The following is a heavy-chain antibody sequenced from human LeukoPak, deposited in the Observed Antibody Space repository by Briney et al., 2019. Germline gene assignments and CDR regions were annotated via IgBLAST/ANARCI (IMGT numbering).Heavy chain of an antibody. CDR1: GFTFSNYT. CDR3: AKRPRDTSGYYLGAFDI. D-gene: IGHD3-22*01. J-gene: IGHJ3*02. CDR2: ISASGGTT. V-gene: IGHV3-23*01. Sequence: GGSLRLSCAASGFTFSNYTMTWVRQAPGKGLEWVSGISASGGTTYYADSVKGRFTISRDNSKNTLYLQMNSLRAEDTAVYYCAKRPRDTSGYYLGAFDIWGQGTMVTVSS.